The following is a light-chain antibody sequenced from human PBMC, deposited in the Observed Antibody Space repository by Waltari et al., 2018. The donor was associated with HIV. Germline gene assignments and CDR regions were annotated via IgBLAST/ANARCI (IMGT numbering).Light chain of an antibody. CDR1: SGSISSNH. Sequence: NFMLTQPHSVSESPGKTVTISCARSSGSISSNHVQWYQQRPGSAPTPVIYEDNQRPSGVPDRFSGSIDSSSNSASLTISELKTEDEADYYCQSYDSANPCIFGTGTRVTVL. CDR2: EDN. J-gene: IGLJ1*01. CDR3: QSYDSANPCI. V-gene: IGLV6-57*03.